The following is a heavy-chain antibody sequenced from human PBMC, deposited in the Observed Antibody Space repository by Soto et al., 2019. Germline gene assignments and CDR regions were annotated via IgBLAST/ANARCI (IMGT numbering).Heavy chain of an antibody. CDR2: ISGSGGST. D-gene: IGHD3-3*01. V-gene: IGHV3-23*01. Sequence: EVQLLESGGGLVQPGGSLRLSCAASGFTFSSYAMSWVRQAPGKGLEWVSAISGSGGSTYYADSVKGRFNISRDNSKNTLYLQMNSLRAEDTAVYYCAKCRFLEWLLIGYWGQGTLVTVSS. CDR3: AKCRFLEWLLIGY. J-gene: IGHJ4*02. CDR1: GFTFSSYA.